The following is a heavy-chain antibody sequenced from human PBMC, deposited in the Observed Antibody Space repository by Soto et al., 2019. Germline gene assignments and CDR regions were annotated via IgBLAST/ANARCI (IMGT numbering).Heavy chain of an antibody. Sequence: GESLKISCAASGFTFSSYWMSWVRQAPGKGLEWVANIKQDGSEKYYVDSVKGRFTISRDNAKNSLYLQMNSLRAEDTAVYYCAREYSGYDLASDYWGQGTLVTVSS. CDR3: AREYSGYDLASDY. J-gene: IGHJ4*02. D-gene: IGHD5-12*01. CDR1: GFTFSSYW. V-gene: IGHV3-7*01. CDR2: IKQDGSEK.